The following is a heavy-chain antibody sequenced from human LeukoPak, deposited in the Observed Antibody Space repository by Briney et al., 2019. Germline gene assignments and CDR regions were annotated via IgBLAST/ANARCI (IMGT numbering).Heavy chain of an antibody. CDR3: ARDLSNTSGHNAWFDY. D-gene: IGHD2-15*01. Sequence: ASVKVSCKASGYTFNRHGISWVRQAPGQGPEWMGWISCYNGDTHYAQNYQGRLTMTTDTSTSTAYMELRSLRSDDTAVYYCARDLSNTSGHNAWFDYWGQGTLVTVSS. V-gene: IGHV1-18*01. CDR2: ISCYNGDT. J-gene: IGHJ5*01. CDR1: GYTFNRHG.